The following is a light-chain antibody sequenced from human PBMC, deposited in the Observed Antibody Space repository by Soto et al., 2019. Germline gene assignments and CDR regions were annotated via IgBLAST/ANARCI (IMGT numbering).Light chain of an antibody. V-gene: IGKV1-33*01. CDR3: QHYDHLPPLT. J-gene: IGKJ4*01. CDR1: QDIKNY. Sequence: DIQMIQSPSSLSASVGDRVTITCQASQDIKNYLNWYQQKPGKAPKLLIYDVSNSETGVPSRFSGSGSGTHFSLTSSSLQPEDVATYYCQHYDHLPPLTFGGGTRVQIK. CDR2: DVS.